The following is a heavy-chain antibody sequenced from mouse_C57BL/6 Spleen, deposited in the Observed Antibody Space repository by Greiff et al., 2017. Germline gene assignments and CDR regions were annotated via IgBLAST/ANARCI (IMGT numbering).Heavy chain of an antibody. Sequence: EVQLVESGGGLVKPGGSLKLSCAASGFTFSSYAMSWVRQTPEKRLEWVATISDGGSYTYYPDNVKGRFTISRDNAKNNLYLQMSHLKSEDTAMYYCAREEVLGRGFAYWGQGTLVTVSA. D-gene: IGHD4-1*01. J-gene: IGHJ3*01. CDR3: AREEVLGRGFAY. V-gene: IGHV5-4*01. CDR2: ISDGGSYT. CDR1: GFTFSSYA.